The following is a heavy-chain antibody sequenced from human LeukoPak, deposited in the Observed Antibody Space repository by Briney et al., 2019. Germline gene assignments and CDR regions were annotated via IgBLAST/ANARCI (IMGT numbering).Heavy chain of an antibody. CDR1: GFTFSNYD. Sequence: GGSLRLSCAASGFTFSNYDMHWVRQATGKGLEWVSGIGTAGDIYYPGSVKGRFTISRENAKNSLYLQMNSLRAGDTAVYYCTGNYYGSGSYADFDYWGQGTLVTVSS. CDR3: TGNYYGSGSYADFDY. V-gene: IGHV3-13*01. CDR2: IGTAGDI. D-gene: IGHD3-10*01. J-gene: IGHJ4*02.